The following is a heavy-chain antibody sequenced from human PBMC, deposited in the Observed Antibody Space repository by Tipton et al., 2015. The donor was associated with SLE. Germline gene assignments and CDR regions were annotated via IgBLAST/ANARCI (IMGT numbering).Heavy chain of an antibody. J-gene: IGHJ4*02. Sequence: QLVQSGAEVKKPGESLKISCKTSGYTFNTYWIAWVRQMPGKGLEWMGIIYPGDSDTRYSPSFQGQVTISADKSISTAYLQWSSLKASDTAMYYCARSYYDFWSGRDYFDYWGQGTLVTVSS. V-gene: IGHV5-51*03. CDR1: GYTFNTYW. D-gene: IGHD3-3*01. CDR2: IYPGDSDT. CDR3: ARSYYDFWSGRDYFDY.